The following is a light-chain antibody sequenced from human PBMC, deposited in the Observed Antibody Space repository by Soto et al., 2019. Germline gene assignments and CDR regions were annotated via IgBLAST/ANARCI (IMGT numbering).Light chain of an antibody. V-gene: IGKV3-15*01. CDR2: GAS. CDR3: QQYNNWPPIT. J-gene: IGKJ5*01. CDR1: QSINNK. Sequence: EIFMTQSPATLSVSPGGIVTLSCRASQSINNKVAWYQQKPGQAPRLLIYGASTRATGISARFSGSGSGTEFTLTISSLQSEDFAVYYCQQYNNWPPITFGQGTRLEIK.